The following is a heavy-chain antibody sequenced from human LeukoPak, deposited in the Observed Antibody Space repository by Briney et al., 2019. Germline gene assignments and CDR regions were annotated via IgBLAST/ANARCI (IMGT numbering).Heavy chain of an antibody. J-gene: IGHJ4*02. V-gene: IGHV1-2*06. CDR2: INPNSGGT. CDR3: ARDLVGANGGFDY. Sequence: GASVKVSCKASGYTFTGYYMHWVRQAPGQGLEWMGRINPNSGGTNYAQKFQGRVTMTRDTSISTAYMELSRLRSDDTAAYYCARDLVGANGGFDYWGQGTLVTVSS. D-gene: IGHD1-26*01. CDR1: GYTFTGYY.